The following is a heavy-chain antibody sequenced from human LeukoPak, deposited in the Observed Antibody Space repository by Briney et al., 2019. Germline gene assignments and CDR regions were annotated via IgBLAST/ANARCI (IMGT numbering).Heavy chain of an antibody. V-gene: IGHV4-4*07. D-gene: IGHD3-10*01. CDR3: ARAETDHYYFDY. CDR1: RFTFSNHY. Sequence: GSLRLSCVASRFTFSNHYMSWVRQPAGKGLEWIGRVYPRGNTNYNPYNPSLTGRVSISIDASRNQFSLILTSVTAADTAVYYCARAETDHYYFDYLGQGILVTVSS. J-gene: IGHJ4*02. CDR2: VYPRGNT.